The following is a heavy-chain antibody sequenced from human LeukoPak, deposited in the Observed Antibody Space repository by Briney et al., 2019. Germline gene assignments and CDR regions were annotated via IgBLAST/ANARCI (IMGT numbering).Heavy chain of an antibody. D-gene: IGHD6-13*01. Sequence: SETLSLTCTVSGGSISSYYWSWIRQPPGKGLEWIGYIYYSGSTNYNPSLKSRVTISVDTSKNQFSLKLSSVTAADTAVYYCARTKAAGTPYYYYYGMDVWGQGTTVTVS. CDR1: GGSISSYY. CDR3: ARTKAAGTPYYYYYGMDV. J-gene: IGHJ6*02. CDR2: IYYSGST. V-gene: IGHV4-59*01.